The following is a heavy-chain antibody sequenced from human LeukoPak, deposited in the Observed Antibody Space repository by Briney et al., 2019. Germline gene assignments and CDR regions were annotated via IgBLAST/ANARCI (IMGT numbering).Heavy chain of an antibody. J-gene: IGHJ4*02. Sequence: ASVKVSCKPSGYTFTRSGINWLRQAPAQGLEWMGWISAYNGNTDYAQKFQGRVTLTTDTSTSTAYMELTSLRFDDTAVYYCATTYYSDSSGATHAADWGQGTQVTGSS. D-gene: IGHD3-22*01. CDR2: ISAYNGNT. V-gene: IGHV1-18*01. CDR1: GYTFTRSG. CDR3: ATTYYSDSSGATHAAD.